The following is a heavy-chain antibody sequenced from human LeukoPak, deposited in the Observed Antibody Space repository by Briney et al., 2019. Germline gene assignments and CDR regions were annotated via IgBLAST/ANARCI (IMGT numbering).Heavy chain of an antibody. D-gene: IGHD6-19*01. Sequence: SGGSLRLSCSASGFTFSVSYMSWIRQAPGKGLEWISYISSSGSTIYYADSVKGRFTISRDNAKNSLYLQMNSLRAEDTAVYYCAREIKRSSGWYDFDYWGQGTLVTVSS. CDR1: GFTFSVSY. J-gene: IGHJ4*02. CDR2: ISSSGSTI. CDR3: AREIKRSSGWYDFDY. V-gene: IGHV3-11*04.